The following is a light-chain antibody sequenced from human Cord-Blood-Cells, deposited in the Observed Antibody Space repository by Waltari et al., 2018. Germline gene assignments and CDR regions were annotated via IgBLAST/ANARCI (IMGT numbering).Light chain of an antibody. V-gene: IGLV2-11*01. CDR3: CSYAGSYTYWV. CDR2: GVS. Sequence: QSALTQPRSVSGSPGQSVTISCTGTSSDVGGYHYVSWYQQHPGKAPKLMIFGVSKRPSGVPDRFSGSKSGNTASLTISGLQAEDEADYYCCSYAGSYTYWVFGGGTKLTVL. CDR1: SSDVGGYHY. J-gene: IGLJ3*02.